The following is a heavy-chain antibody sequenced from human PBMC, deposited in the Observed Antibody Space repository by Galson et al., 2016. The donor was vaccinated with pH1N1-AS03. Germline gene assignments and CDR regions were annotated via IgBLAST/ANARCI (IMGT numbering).Heavy chain of an antibody. Sequence: LRLSCAASGLTFNRSWMNWVRQAPGKGLEWVANIKQDGSEKYYVDSVKGRFTISRDNAKNSLYLQMNSLRAEDTAVYYCFEINNGGGQGTLVTVSS. CDR2: IKQDGSEK. D-gene: IGHD2-8*01. CDR1: GLTFNRSW. J-gene: IGHJ4*02. CDR3: FEINNG. V-gene: IGHV3-7*01.